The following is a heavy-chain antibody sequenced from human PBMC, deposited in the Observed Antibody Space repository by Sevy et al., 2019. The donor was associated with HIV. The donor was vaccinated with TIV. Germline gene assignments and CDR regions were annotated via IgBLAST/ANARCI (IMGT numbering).Heavy chain of an antibody. Sequence: GGSLRLSCAASGFRFTDYWMSWVRQTPGKGLEWVATIKQDESEKYYVDSVKGRFVISRDNGKTSVSLQMNGLRVEDKALYYCAREVGGFNWRPYYFDSWGLGTLVTVSS. CDR1: GFRFTDYW. J-gene: IGHJ4*02. D-gene: IGHD3-16*01. CDR3: AREVGGFNWRPYYFDS. V-gene: IGHV3-7*01. CDR2: IKQDESEK.